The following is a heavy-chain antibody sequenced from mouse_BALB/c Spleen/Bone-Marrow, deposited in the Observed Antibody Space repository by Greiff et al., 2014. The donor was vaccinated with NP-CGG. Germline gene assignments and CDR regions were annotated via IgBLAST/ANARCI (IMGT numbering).Heavy chain of an antibody. Sequence: EVQLQQSGPELVKPGASVKMSCKASGYTFTSNIINWVEQKPGQGLEWIGYINPYNDVTKYNEKLKGKATLTSDMSSNTAYMELSSLTSEDSAVYYCAKAAYYDYDGRAMDYWGQGTSVIVSS. CDR3: AKAAYYDYDGRAMDY. D-gene: IGHD2-4*01. V-gene: IGHV1-14*01. J-gene: IGHJ4*01. CDR2: INPYNDVT. CDR1: GYTFTSNI.